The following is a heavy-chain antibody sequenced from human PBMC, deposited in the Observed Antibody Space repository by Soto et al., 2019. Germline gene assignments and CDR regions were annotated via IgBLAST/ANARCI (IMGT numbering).Heavy chain of an antibody. CDR2: IVVGSGNT. CDR1: GFTFTSSA. V-gene: IGHV1-58*01. CDR3: AAGPSGYDILTGYTYYYYYGMDV. Sequence: SVKVSCKASGFTFTSSAVQWVRQARGQRLEWIGGIVVGSGNTNYAQKFQERVTITRDMSTSTAYMELSSLRSEDTAVYYCAAGPSGYDILTGYTYYYYYGMDVWGQGTTVTVSS. D-gene: IGHD3-9*01. J-gene: IGHJ6*02.